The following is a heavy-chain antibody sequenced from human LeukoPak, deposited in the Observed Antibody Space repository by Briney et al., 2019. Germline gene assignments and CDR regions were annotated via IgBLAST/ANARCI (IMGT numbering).Heavy chain of an antibody. Sequence: PSETLSLTCTVSGGSISSSSYYWGWIRQPPGKGLEWIGEINHSGSTNYNPSLKSRVTISVDTSKNQFSLKLSSVTAADTAVYYCARHRGVYYYGSGSYYPTFYYMDVWGKGTTVTISS. CDR3: ARHRGVYYYGSGSYYPTFYYMDV. V-gene: IGHV4-39*01. CDR1: GGSISSSSYY. CDR2: INHSGST. D-gene: IGHD3-10*01. J-gene: IGHJ6*03.